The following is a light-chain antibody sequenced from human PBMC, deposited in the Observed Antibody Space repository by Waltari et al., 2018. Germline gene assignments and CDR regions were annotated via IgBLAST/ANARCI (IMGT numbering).Light chain of an antibody. CDR3: QQYDNLFT. J-gene: IGKJ3*01. Sequence: DIQMNQSPSLLSASVGDRVPLTCQASQDISNHLGWFQQKPGKPPQLLIYDTSTLEVGVPSRFRGSGSGTDFTFTISSLQHEDIATYYCQQYDNLFTFGPGTKVDLK. CDR2: DTS. CDR1: QDISNH. V-gene: IGKV1-33*01.